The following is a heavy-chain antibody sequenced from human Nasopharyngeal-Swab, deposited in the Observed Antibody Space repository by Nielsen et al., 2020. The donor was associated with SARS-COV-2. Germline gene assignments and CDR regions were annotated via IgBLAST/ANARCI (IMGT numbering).Heavy chain of an antibody. J-gene: IGHJ4*02. CDR3: ASPPDFWSGHYVSFGY. D-gene: IGHD3-3*01. V-gene: IGHV4-39*01. CDR2: IYYSGST. CDR1: GGSISSSSYY. Sequence: SETLSLTCTVSGGSISSSSYYWGWIRQPPGKGLEWIGSIYYSGSTYYNPSLKSRVTISVDTSKNQFSLKLSSVTAADTAVYYCASPPDFWSGHYVSFGYWSQGTLVTVSS.